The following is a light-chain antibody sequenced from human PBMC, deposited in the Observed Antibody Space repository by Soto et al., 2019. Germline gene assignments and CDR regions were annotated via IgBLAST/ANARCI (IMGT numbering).Light chain of an antibody. CDR3: QQYDTSPWT. CDR2: GAS. J-gene: IGKJ1*01. Sequence: EIVLTQSPGTLSLSPGERATLSCRASQSVSSSYLAWYQQKPGQAPRLLIYGASNRATGIPDWFSGSGSGTDFTLTISRVEPEDFAVYYCQQYDTSPWTFGQGTKVEIK. CDR1: QSVSSSY. V-gene: IGKV3-20*01.